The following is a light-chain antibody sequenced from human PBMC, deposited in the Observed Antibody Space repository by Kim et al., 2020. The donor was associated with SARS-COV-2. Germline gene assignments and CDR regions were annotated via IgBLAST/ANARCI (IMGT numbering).Light chain of an antibody. V-gene: IGLV2-11*01. Sequence: PGQSVTISCTGASNNIGFYNYVSWYQHHPGRAPKLIIYDVTNRPSGVPARFSGSKSGNTASLTVSGLQSEDEADYYCCSYAGDYVIFGGGTQLTVL. CDR2: DVT. CDR3: CSYAGDYVI. CDR1: SNNIGFYNY. J-gene: IGLJ2*01.